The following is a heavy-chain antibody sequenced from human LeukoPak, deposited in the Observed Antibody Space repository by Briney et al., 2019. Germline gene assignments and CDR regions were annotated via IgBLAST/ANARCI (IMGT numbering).Heavy chain of an antibody. J-gene: IGHJ4*02. V-gene: IGHV1-18*01. Sequence: ASVKVSCKASGYTFTSYGIAWVRQAPGQGLEWLGWISAYNGYTNHVQKFQGRVTMTRNTSISTAYMELSSLRSEDTAVYYCARGSRGVNRYWGQGTLVTVSS. CDR1: GYTFTSYG. D-gene: IGHD3-10*01. CDR2: ISAYNGYT. CDR3: ARGSRGVNRY.